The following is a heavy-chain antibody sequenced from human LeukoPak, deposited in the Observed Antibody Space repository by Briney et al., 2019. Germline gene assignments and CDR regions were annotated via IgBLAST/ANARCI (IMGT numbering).Heavy chain of an antibody. J-gene: IGHJ4*02. CDR2: ISYDGSNK. CDR1: GFTFSSYA. V-gene: IGHV3-30*04. Sequence: GRSLRLSCAASGFTFSSYAMHWVHQAPGKGLEWVAVISYDGSNKYYADSVKDRFTISRDNSKNTLYLQMNSLRAEDTAVYYCARDRTGGGGPFDYWGQGTLVTVSS. CDR3: ARDRTGGGGPFDY. D-gene: IGHD3/OR15-3a*01.